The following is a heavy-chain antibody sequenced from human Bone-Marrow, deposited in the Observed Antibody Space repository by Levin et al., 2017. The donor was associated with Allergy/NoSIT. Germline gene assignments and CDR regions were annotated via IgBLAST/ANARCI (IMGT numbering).Heavy chain of an antibody. V-gene: IGHV4-34*01. CDR1: GESFSGYF. D-gene: IGHD1-1*01. CDR2: INFNGIT. J-gene: IGHJ4*02. Sequence: PSETLSLTCAVNGESFSGYFWTWIRQSPGKGLEWLGQINFNGITTYNPSLKSRVIISVDPTKKQFSLNLNSLTAADTAVYFCARGGEVPSQYYFDYWGQGTLVTVSS. CDR3: ARGGEVPSQYYFDY.